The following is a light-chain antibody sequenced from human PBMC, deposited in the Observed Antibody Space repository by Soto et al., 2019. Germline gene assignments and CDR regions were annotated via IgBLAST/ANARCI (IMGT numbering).Light chain of an antibody. CDR2: DAS. CDR3: QQRYSGWT. V-gene: IGKV3-11*01. Sequence: EIVMTQSPATLSVSPGETASLYCRASQSAGTFLAWYQQKPGQAPRLLIYDASNRATGIPARFSGSGSGTDFTLTISSLEPEDFAVYYCQQRYSGWTFGQGTKVDI. CDR1: QSAGTF. J-gene: IGKJ1*01.